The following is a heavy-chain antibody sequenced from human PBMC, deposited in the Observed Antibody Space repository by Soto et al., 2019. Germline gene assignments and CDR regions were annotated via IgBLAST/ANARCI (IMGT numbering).Heavy chain of an antibody. D-gene: IGHD2-15*01. CDR1: GGTVSNYA. CDR3: AREMASGYSRTWFDP. CDR2: IVPKFGTA. V-gene: IGHV1-69*06. J-gene: IGHJ5*02. Sequence: QVQLMQSGAEVKKPESSVKVSCRASGGTVSNYAISWVRQAPGQGLEWMGGIVPKFGTANYAQRFRGRVTISADKSTDPVYMELSSLRSQDTAVYYGAREMASGYSRTWFDPWGQGTLVTVSS.